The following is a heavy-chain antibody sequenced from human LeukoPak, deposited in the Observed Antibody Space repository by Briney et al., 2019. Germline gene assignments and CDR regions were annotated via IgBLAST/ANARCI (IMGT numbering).Heavy chain of an antibody. D-gene: IGHD2-15*01. J-gene: IGHJ4*02. CDR3: ARDRGYCSGGSCYGPLSPFDY. Sequence: ASVKVSCKASGYTFTGYYMHWVRQAPGQGLEWMGWINPNSGGTNYAQKFQGRVTMTRGTSISTAYMELSRLRSDDTAVYYCARDRGYCSGGSCYGPLSPFDYWGQGTLVTVSS. CDR2: INPNSGGT. CDR1: GYTFTGYY. V-gene: IGHV1-2*02.